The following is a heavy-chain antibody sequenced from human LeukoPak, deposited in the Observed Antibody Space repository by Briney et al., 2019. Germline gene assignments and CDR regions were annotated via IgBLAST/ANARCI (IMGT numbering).Heavy chain of an antibody. D-gene: IGHD4-17*01. Sequence: SETLSLTCTVSGGSISSYYWSWIRQPPGKGLEWIGYIYYSGSTNYNPSLKSRVTISVDTSKNQFSLKLSSVTAADTAVYYCASLGSTVTTAVPVDYWGQGTLVTVSS. V-gene: IGHV4-59*01. CDR3: ASLGSTVTTAVPVDY. CDR1: GGSISSYY. CDR2: IYYSGST. J-gene: IGHJ4*02.